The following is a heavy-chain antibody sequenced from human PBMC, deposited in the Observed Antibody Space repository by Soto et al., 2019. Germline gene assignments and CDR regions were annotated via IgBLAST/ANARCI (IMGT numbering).Heavy chain of an antibody. CDR2: TYYRSKWYN. J-gene: IGHJ6*02. CDR1: GDSVSSISAA. V-gene: IGHV6-1*01. CDR3: ARVSAESPADYFHAMDV. Sequence: SQTLSLTCAIFGDSVSSISAAWNLIRQSPSRGLEWLGRTYYRSKWYNDYAVSVKSRININPDTSKNQFSLQLNSVTPEDTAVYYCARVSAESPADYFHAMDVWGQGTTVTVS. D-gene: IGHD3-16*02.